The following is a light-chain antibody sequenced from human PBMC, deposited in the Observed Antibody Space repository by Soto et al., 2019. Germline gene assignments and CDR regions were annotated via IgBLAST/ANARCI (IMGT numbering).Light chain of an antibody. Sequence: EIVMTQSPATPSVSPGERATLSCRASQSVSSNLAWYQQKPGQAPRLLIYGASTRATDVPARFSGSGSGTEFTLTISSLQSEDFAVYYCQQYNNWPETFGQGTKVDIK. J-gene: IGKJ1*01. CDR3: QQYNNWPET. V-gene: IGKV3-15*01. CDR2: GAS. CDR1: QSVSSN.